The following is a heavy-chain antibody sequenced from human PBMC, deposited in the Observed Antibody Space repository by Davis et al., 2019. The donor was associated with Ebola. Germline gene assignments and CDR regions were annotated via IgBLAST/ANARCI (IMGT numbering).Heavy chain of an antibody. D-gene: IGHD2-2*01. J-gene: IGHJ6*02. CDR1: GGSISSGTHY. CDR2: IYGGGST. Sequence: LRLSCTVSGGSISSGTHYWSWIRQPAGKGLEWIGHIYGGGSTNYNPSLKSRVAISLDRSNNQVSLNLNSVTAADTAVYYCARNGSSSFSRYHYYGMDVWGQGTTVTVSS. CDR3: ARNGSSSFSRYHYYGMDV. V-gene: IGHV4-61*09.